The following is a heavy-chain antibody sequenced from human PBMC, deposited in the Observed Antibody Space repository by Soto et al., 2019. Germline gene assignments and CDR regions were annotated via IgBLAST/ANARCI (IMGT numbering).Heavy chain of an antibody. CDR3: ARGRPYYYDSSGPTSFDY. Sequence: QVQLQQWGAGLLKPSETLSLTCAVYGGSFSGYYWSWIRQPPGKGLEWMGEINHSGSTNYNPSLKSRVTISVDTYKNQFSLKLSSVTAADTAVYYCARGRPYYYDSSGPTSFDYWGQGTLVTVSS. CDR1: GGSFSGYY. D-gene: IGHD3-22*01. V-gene: IGHV4-34*01. CDR2: INHSGST. J-gene: IGHJ4*02.